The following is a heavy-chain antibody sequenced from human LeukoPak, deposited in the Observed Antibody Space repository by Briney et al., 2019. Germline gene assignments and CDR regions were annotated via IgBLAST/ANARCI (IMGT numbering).Heavy chain of an antibody. CDR3: ARDNVDIVATIHFYFDY. CDR2: INPSGGST. V-gene: IGHV1-46*01. Sequence: ASVKVSCKASGYTFTSYYMHWVRQASGQGLEWMGIINPSGGSTSYAQKFQGRVAMTRDTSTSTVYMELSSLRSEDTAVYYCARDNVDIVATIHFYFDYWGQGTLVTVSS. CDR1: GYTFTSYY. J-gene: IGHJ4*02. D-gene: IGHD5-12*01.